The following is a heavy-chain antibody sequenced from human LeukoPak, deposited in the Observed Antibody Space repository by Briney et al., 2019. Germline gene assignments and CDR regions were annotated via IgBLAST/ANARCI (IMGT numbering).Heavy chain of an antibody. CDR2: ISSSGSTI. CDR3: ARECVPYYYDSSGPINRSWGYYMDV. Sequence: GGSLRLSCAASGFTFSDYYMSWIRQAPGKGLEWVSYISSSGSTIYYADSVKGRFTISRDNAKNSLYLQMNSLRAEDTAVYYCARECVPYYYDSSGPINRSWGYYMDVWGKGTTVTVSS. D-gene: IGHD3-22*01. CDR1: GFTFSDYY. V-gene: IGHV3-11*04. J-gene: IGHJ6*03.